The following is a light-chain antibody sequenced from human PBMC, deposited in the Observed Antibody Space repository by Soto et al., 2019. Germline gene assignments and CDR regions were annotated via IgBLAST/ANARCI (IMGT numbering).Light chain of an antibody. Sequence: QSALTQPPSASGSPGQSVTISCTGTSSDVGTYNYVSWYQQHPGKAPKLMIYDVSKRPSGVPDRFSGSKSGNTASLTVSGRQAQDEADYYCISYAGSSIWVFGGGTQLTVL. CDR1: SSDVGTYNY. CDR2: DVS. V-gene: IGLV2-8*01. J-gene: IGLJ3*02. CDR3: ISYAGSSIWV.